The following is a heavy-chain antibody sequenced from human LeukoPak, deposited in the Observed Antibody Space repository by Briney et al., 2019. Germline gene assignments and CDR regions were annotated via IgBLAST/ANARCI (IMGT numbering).Heavy chain of an antibody. CDR2: IIPIFGTA. V-gene: IGHV1-69*05. Sequence: SVKVSCKAFGGSFSSEAISWVRQAPGRGLEWMGGIIPIFGTANYAQKFQGRVTITTDESTTTAYMEVSSLRSEDTAVYYCGRKAGDCGGGSCYSIDYWGQGTLVTVSS. J-gene: IGHJ4*02. CDR3: GRKAGDCGGGSCYSIDY. CDR1: GGSFSSEA. D-gene: IGHD2-15*01.